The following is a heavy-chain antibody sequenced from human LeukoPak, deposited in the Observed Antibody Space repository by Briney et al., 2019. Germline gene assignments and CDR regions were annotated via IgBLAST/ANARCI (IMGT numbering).Heavy chain of an antibody. CDR2: ISSGSTI. CDR3: ARESIAVAGAPFDY. J-gene: IGHJ4*02. CDR1: GFTFSSYE. D-gene: IGHD6-19*01. Sequence: GGSLRLSCAASGFTFSSYEMNWVRQAPGKGREWVSYISSGSTIYDADSVRGRFTISRDNAKNSLYLQMNSLRAEDTAVYYCARESIAVAGAPFDYWGQGTLVTVSS. V-gene: IGHV3-48*03.